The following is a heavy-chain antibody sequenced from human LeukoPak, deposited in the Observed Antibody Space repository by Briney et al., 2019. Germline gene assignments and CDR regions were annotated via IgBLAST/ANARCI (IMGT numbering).Heavy chain of an antibody. CDR1: GFTFSSYA. D-gene: IGHD6-13*01. CDR3: AKDLSVSRAAAGTCWFDP. V-gene: IGHV3-23*01. J-gene: IGHJ5*02. Sequence: GGSLRLSCAASGFTFSSYAMSWVRQAPGKGLEWVSAISGSGGSTYYADSVKGRFTISRDNSKNTLYLQMNSLRAEDTAVYYCAKDLSVSRAAAGTCWFDPWGQGTLVTASS. CDR2: ISGSGGST.